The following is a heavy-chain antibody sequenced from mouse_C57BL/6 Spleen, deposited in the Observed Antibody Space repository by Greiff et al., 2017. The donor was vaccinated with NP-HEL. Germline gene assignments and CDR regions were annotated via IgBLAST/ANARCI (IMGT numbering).Heavy chain of an antibody. CDR2: INPSTGGT. V-gene: IGHV1-43*01. J-gene: IGHJ2*01. D-gene: IGHD1-1*01. CDR1: GYSFTGYY. Sequence: EVQLQQSGPELVKPGASVKISCKASGYSFTGYYMHWVKQSSEKSLEWIGEINPSTGGTSYNQKFKGKATLTVDKSSSTAYMQLKSLTSEDSAVYYCARSGYGSSSYYFDYWGQGTTLTVSS. CDR3: ARSGYGSSSYYFDY.